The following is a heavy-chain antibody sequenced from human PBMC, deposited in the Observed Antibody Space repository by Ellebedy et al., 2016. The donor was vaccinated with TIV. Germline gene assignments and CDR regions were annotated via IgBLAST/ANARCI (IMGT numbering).Heavy chain of an antibody. CDR1: GFTFNTYS. V-gene: IGHV3-23*01. J-gene: IGHJ4*02. Sequence: GESLKISCAASGFTFNTYSMNWVRQAPGKGLEWVSAISGSGGSTYYADSVKGRFTISRDNSKNTLYLQMNSLRAEDTAVYYCAKDRYIVATIGDFDYWGQGTLVTVSS. CDR3: AKDRYIVATIGDFDY. D-gene: IGHD5-12*01. CDR2: ISGSGGST.